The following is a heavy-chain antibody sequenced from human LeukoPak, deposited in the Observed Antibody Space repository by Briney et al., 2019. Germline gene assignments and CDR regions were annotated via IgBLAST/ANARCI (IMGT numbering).Heavy chain of an antibody. D-gene: IGHD6-13*01. CDR2: IYSGGST. Sequence: GGSLRLSCAASGFTVNSNYMSWVRQAPGKGLEWVSVIYSGGSTYYADSVKGRFTISRDNSKNTLYLQMNSLRAEDTAVYYCARAGLEAAGSFDYWGQGTLVTVSS. J-gene: IGHJ4*02. CDR1: GFTVNSNY. CDR3: ARAGLEAAGSFDY. V-gene: IGHV3-53*01.